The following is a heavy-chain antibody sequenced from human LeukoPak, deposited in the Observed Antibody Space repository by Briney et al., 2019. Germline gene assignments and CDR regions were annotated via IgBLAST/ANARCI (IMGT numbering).Heavy chain of an antibody. D-gene: IGHD3-10*01. CDR3: AKAGYGSGSYLRYYYYGMDV. V-gene: IGHV2-5*02. CDR2: IYWDDDK. J-gene: IGHJ6*02. Sequence: SGPALVKPTQTLTLTCTLSGLSLNTAGVGVGWIRQPPGKALEWLALIYWDDDKRYNPSLKTRLTITKDTSKNQVVLTVTNMDPVDTATYYCAKAGYGSGSYLRYYYYGMDVWGQGTTVTVSS. CDR1: GLSLNTAGVG.